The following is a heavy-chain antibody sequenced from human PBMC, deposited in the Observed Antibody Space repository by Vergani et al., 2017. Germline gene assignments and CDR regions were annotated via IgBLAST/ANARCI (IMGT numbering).Heavy chain of an antibody. Sequence: EVQLVESGGGLVKPGGSLRLSCAASGFTFSSYSMNWVRQAPGKGLEWVSSITSSSSYIYYADSVKGRFTISRDNAKNSLYLQMNSLRDEDTAVYYCARRGIVGAELDYWGQGTLVTVSS. V-gene: IGHV3-21*01. D-gene: IGHD1-26*01. CDR2: ITSSSSYI. CDR1: GFTFSSYS. J-gene: IGHJ4*02. CDR3: ARRGIVGAELDY.